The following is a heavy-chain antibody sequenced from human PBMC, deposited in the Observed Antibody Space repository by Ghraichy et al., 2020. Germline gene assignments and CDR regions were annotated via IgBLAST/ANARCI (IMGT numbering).Heavy chain of an antibody. CDR3: AKGQWGAAAALDY. CDR1: GFTFDDYA. V-gene: IGHV3-9*01. J-gene: IGHJ4*02. CDR2: ISWNSGSI. Sequence: GGSLRLSCAASGFTFDDYAMHWVRQAPGKGLEWVSGISWNSGSIGYADSVKGRFTISRDNAKNSLYLQMNSLRAEDTALYYCAKGQWGAAAALDYWGQGTLVTVSS. D-gene: IGHD6-13*01.